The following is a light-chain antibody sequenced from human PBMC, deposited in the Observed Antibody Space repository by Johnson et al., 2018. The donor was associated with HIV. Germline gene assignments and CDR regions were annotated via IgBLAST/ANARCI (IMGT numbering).Light chain of an antibody. Sequence: QSVLTQPPSVSAAPGQKVTISCSGSSSTIGNNYVSWYRHLPGTAPKLLIYDNDTRPSGIPDRFSASKSGSSATLGITGLQTGDEAYYYCATWASSLMAYVFGPGTKVTIL. CDR3: ATWASSLMAYV. CDR2: DND. CDR1: SSTIGNNY. J-gene: IGLJ1*01. V-gene: IGLV1-51*01.